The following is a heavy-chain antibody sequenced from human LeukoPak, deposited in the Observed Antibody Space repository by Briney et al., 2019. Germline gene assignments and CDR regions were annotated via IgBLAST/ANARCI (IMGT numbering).Heavy chain of an antibody. CDR3: ARGYSYSLAPFDY. J-gene: IGHJ4*02. D-gene: IGHD5-18*01. CDR2: IKQDGSEE. Sequence: GGSLRLSCVASGFTFTNYWMSWVRQVPGKGLEWVANIKQDGSEELYADSVRGRYTISRDNAKNSLYLQMNSLRAEDTAVYHCARGYSYSLAPFDYWGQGTLVSVSS. V-gene: IGHV3-7*01. CDR1: GFTFTNYW.